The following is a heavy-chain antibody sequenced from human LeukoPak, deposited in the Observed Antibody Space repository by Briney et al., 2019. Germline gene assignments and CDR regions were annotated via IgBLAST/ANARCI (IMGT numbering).Heavy chain of an antibody. CDR3: ARTDYDILTGARMDV. J-gene: IGHJ6*04. V-gene: IGHV1-18*04. CDR2: ISAYNANT. CDR1: GYTFTNYG. D-gene: IGHD3-9*01. Sequence: GASVEVSCKASGYTFTNYGITWVRQAPGQGLEWMGWISAYNANTNYAQKFRGRVTMTTDTSTSTVYMELRSLRSDDTAIYYCARTDYDILTGARMDVWGKGTTVTVSS.